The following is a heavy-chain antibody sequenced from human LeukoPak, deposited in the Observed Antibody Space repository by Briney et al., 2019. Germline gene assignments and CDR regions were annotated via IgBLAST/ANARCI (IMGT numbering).Heavy chain of an antibody. CDR3: ARVGYSGSYYSDY. J-gene: IGHJ4*02. CDR1: GFTFSSYS. V-gene: IGHV3-21*01. D-gene: IGHD1-26*01. CDR2: TSSSSSYI. Sequence: GGSLRLSCAASGFTFSSYSMNWVRQAPGKGLEWVSSTSSSSSYIYYADSVKGRFTISRDNAKNSLYLQMNSLRAEDTAVYYCARVGYSGSYYSDYWGQGTLVTVSS.